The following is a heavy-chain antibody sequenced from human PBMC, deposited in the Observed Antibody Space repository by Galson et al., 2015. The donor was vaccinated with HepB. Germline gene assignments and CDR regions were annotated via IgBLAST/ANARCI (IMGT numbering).Heavy chain of an antibody. CDR3: ARVGGYDYYYYYGMDV. CDR2: INPSGGST. V-gene: IGHV1-46*01. J-gene: IGHJ6*02. Sequence: SVKVSCKASGYTFTSYYMHWVRQAPGQGLEWMGIINPSGGSTSYAQKFQGRVTMTRDTSTSTVYMELSSLRSEDTAVYYCARVGGYDYYYYYGMDVWGQGTTVTVSS. CDR1: GYTFTSYY. D-gene: IGHD5-12*01.